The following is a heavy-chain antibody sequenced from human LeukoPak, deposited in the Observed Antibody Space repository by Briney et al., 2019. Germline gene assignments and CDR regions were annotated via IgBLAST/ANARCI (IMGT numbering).Heavy chain of an antibody. CDR3: ARQWGPQWLVQHY. Sequence: ASVKVSCKASGYTFSSYAMHWVRQAPGQRLEWMGWISADNGNTGYPQKFQGRVTITRDTSASTVYMDLSSLTSEDTAVYYCARQWGPQWLVQHYWGQGTLVIVSS. CDR1: GYTFSSYA. J-gene: IGHJ4*02. V-gene: IGHV1-3*01. CDR2: ISADNGNT. D-gene: IGHD6-19*01.